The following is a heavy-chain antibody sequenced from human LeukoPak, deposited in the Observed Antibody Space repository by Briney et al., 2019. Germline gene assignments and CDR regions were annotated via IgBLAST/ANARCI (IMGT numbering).Heavy chain of an antibody. V-gene: IGHV3-7*01. J-gene: IGHJ4*02. CDR2: IKQDGSII. Sequence: GGSLRLSCAASGFTFSDYWMTWVRRAPGKGLERVANIKQDGSIIWYVDSVKGRFTISRDNAKNSLYLQMNSLRTDDSAVYFCARKGLPDHWGQGTLVAVSS. CDR3: ARKGLPDH. CDR1: GFTFSDYW.